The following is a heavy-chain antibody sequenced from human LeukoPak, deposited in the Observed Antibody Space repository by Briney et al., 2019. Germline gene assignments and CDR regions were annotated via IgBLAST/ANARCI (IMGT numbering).Heavy chain of an antibody. CDR1: LYTFTPSY. CDR2: INPNSGGT. Sequence: GGPLKPSPTASLYTFTPSYMHTGRQAPGHRLEWRGWINPNSGGTNYAQKFQGRVTMTRDTSISTAYMELSRLRSDDTAVYYCARGPAGGVKFTGGGWGQGTLVTVA. CDR3: ARGPAGGVKFTGGG. V-gene: IGHV1-2*02. D-gene: IGHD3-16*01. J-gene: IGHJ4*02.